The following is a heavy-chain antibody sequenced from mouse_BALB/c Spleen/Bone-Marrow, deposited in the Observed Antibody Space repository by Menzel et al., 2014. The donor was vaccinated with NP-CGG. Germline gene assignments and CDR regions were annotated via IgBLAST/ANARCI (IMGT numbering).Heavy chain of an antibody. CDR2: ISYSGSS. Sequence: EVQLQQSGPGLVKSSQSLSLTCTVTGYSITSDYAWNWIRQFPGNKLEWMGYISYSGSSSYNPSLESRISITRDTSKTQFFLQLHSVTTEDTATYYCARYDYDVGYFDYWGQGTTLTVSS. V-gene: IGHV3-2*02. D-gene: IGHD2-4*01. CDR1: GYSITSDYA. J-gene: IGHJ2*01. CDR3: ARYDYDVGYFDY.